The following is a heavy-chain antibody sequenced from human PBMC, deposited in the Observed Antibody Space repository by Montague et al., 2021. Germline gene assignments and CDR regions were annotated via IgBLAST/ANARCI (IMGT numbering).Heavy chain of an antibody. V-gene: IGHV3-23*01. CDR3: AKSLYASGGWGYYFDL. J-gene: IGHJ4*02. CDR2: ISGKSNNT. CDR1: GFTFSSRA. Sequence: SLRPSCAASGFTFSSRAMSWVRQAPGKGLEWVSSISGKSNNTYYIDSLKGRFTISRDNSKNTLFLQMNSLRAEDTAVYYCAKSLYASGGWGYYFDLWGQGTLVTVSS. D-gene: IGHD2/OR15-2a*01.